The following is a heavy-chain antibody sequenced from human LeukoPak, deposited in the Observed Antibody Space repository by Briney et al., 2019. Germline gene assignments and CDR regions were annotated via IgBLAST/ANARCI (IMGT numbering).Heavy chain of an antibody. CDR3: ARDLPVAASWAGCSGY. J-gene: IGHJ4*02. V-gene: IGHV1-18*01. CDR1: GYTFTNFG. D-gene: IGHD6-19*01. CDR2: ISAYNGNT. Sequence: ASVKVSCKASGYTFTNFGISWLRQAPGQGLEWLGWISAYNGNTNSAQRVQGRVTLTTDTSTNTAYPNLRSLRSDDTAVYYCARDLPVAASWAGCSGYWGQGTLVIVSS.